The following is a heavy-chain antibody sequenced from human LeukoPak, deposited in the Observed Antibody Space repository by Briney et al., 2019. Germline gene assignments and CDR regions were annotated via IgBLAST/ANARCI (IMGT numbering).Heavy chain of an antibody. J-gene: IGHJ4*02. D-gene: IGHD3-10*01. CDR1: GYTFTSYG. CDR3: ARHLYELLLWFGELSPPSSLGY. Sequence: ASVKVSCKASGYTFTSYGISWVRQAPGQGLEWMGWISAYNGNTNYAQKLQGRVTMTTDTSTSTAYMELRSLRSDDTAVYYCARHLYELLLWFGELSPPSSLGYWGQGTLVTVSS. CDR2: ISAYNGNT. V-gene: IGHV1-18*01.